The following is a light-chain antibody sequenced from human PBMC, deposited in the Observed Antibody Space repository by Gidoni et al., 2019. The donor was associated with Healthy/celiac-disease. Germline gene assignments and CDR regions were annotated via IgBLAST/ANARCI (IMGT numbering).Light chain of an antibody. CDR1: QSVSSTY. CDR3: QQHGSSPLT. J-gene: IGKJ4*01. Sequence: DIVLTQSPGTLSLSPGERATLSSRASQSVSSTYLAWYQQKPGQSPRLLIWGASSRATGVPDRFSGSGSGTDFTLTISRLEAEDFAVYYCQQHGSSPLTFGGGTKVEIK. CDR2: GAS. V-gene: IGKV3-20*01.